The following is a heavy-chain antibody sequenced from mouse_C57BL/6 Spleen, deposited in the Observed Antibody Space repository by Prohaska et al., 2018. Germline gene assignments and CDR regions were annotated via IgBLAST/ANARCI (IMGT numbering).Heavy chain of an antibody. J-gene: IGHJ4*01. V-gene: IGHV1-54*01. Sequence: QVQLQQSGAELVRPGTSVKVSCKASGYAFTNYLIEWVKQRPGQGLEWIGVINPGSGGSNYDEKVEGKATRAAEKCSSTGYMQLSILTSEESAVYFCARELFYAMDYWGLGTSVTVYS. CDR2: INPGSGGS. CDR3: ARELFYAMDY. CDR1: GYAFTNYL.